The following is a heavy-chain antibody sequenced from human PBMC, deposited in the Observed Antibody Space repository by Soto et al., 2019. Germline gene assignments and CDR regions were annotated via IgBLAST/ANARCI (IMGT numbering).Heavy chain of an antibody. CDR3: ARVRGYGSWFDP. D-gene: IGHD3-22*01. CDR2: INHSGST. CDR1: GGSFSGYY. J-gene: IGHJ5*02. Sequence: PSETLSLTCAVYGGSFSGYYWSWIRQPPGKGLEWIGEINHSGSTNYNPSLKSRVTISVDTSKNQFSLKLSSVTAADTAVYYCARVRGYGSWFDPWGQGTLVTVSS. V-gene: IGHV4-34*09.